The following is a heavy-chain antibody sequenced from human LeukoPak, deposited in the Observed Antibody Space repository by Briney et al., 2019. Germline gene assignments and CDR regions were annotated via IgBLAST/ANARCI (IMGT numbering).Heavy chain of an antibody. Sequence: PSETLSFTCTVSGASISSSTYYWGWIRQPPGKGLEWIASIYYSGNTYYNPSLKSRVTISVDTSQNQFALNLSSVTAPDTAVYYRARGSRGYSYGYPNFDYWGQGTLVTVSS. V-gene: IGHV4-39*06. CDR3: ARGSRGYSYGYPNFDY. CDR1: GASISSSTYY. D-gene: IGHD5-18*01. CDR2: IYYSGNT. J-gene: IGHJ4*02.